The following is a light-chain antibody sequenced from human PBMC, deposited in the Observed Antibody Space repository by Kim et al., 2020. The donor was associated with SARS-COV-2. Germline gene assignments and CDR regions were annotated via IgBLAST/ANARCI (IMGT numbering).Light chain of an antibody. V-gene: IGLV1-47*01. J-gene: IGLJ3*02. CDR3: AAWDDSLSAWV. CDR2: GNS. CDR1: SSNIGVNS. Sequence: QSVLTQPPSASGTPGQRLTISCSGSSSNIGVNSVYWFQQLPGTAPKLLIYGNSQRPSGVPDRFSASKSGTSASLAVSGLRSDDEADFYCAAWDDSLSAWVFGGGTKLTVL.